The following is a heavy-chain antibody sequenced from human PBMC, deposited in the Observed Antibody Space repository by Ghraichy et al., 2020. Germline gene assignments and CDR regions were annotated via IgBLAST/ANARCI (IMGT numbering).Heavy chain of an antibody. CDR2: ISWNSGRT. Sequence: GGSLRLSCAASGFTFDDYAMHWVRQVPGKGLEWISRISWNSGRTVYADSVKGRFTVSRDNAKNSLYLQMNSLRADDTALYFCAKDAGSGGNNFLGGPFYFDFWGRGALVTVSS. V-gene: IGHV3-9*01. D-gene: IGHD4-23*01. CDR1: GFTFDDYA. J-gene: IGHJ4*02. CDR3: AKDAGSGGNNFLGGPFYFDF.